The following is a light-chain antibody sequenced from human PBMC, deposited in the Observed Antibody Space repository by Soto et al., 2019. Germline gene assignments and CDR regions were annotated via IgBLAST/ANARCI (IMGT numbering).Light chain of an antibody. CDR3: HQYNNWPQT. CDR1: QSVSSN. V-gene: IGKV3-15*01. J-gene: IGKJ1*01. CDR2: GAS. Sequence: ILMTQSPATLSVSPGERATLSCRASQSVSSNLAWYQQKPGQAPRLLIYGASTRATGIPARFSGSGSGTEFTLTISSLQSEDFAVYYCHQYNNWPQTFGQGTKADIK.